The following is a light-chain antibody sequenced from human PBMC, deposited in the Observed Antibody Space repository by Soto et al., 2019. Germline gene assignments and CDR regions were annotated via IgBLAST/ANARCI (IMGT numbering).Light chain of an antibody. V-gene: IGKV2D-29*01. J-gene: IGKJ1*01. CDR2: EVS. Sequence: DIVMTQTPLSLSVTPGQPASISCRSSQSLLYSDGETYLYWLQQKPGQPPQLLIYEVSKLFSGVPARFSGSGSGTDFTLKISRVEAEDFGTYFCMQSIQVPWTFGQGTKMEIK. CDR3: MQSIQVPWT. CDR1: QSLLYSDGETY.